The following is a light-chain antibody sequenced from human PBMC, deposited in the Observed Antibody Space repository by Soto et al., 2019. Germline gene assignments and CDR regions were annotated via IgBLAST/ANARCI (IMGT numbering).Light chain of an antibody. J-gene: IGKJ5*01. CDR2: GAS. CDR1: QSISSSS. V-gene: IGKV3-20*01. CDR3: QHCTSSPPPT. Sequence: EIVLTQSPGTLSLSTGGRATLSCRASQSISSSSLAWYQQKPGQAPRLLLYGASSRAIGMPDRFSGTGSGTHFTLTLSRVGPEDFAVYYCQHCTSSPPPTFGQGTRLEIK.